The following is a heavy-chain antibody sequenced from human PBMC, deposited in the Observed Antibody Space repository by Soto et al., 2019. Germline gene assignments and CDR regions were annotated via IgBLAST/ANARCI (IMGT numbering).Heavy chain of an antibody. CDR3: ARGPPFGY. CDR1: GGSXSSGGYS. J-gene: IGHJ4*02. Sequence: TLSLTCAVSGGSXSSGGYSWSWIRQPPGKGLEWIGYIYHGASTYYNPSLKSRVTISVDRSKNQFSLKLSSVTAADTAVYYCARGPPFGYWGQGTLVTVSS. D-gene: IGHD3-10*01. V-gene: IGHV4-30-2*01. CDR2: IYHGAST.